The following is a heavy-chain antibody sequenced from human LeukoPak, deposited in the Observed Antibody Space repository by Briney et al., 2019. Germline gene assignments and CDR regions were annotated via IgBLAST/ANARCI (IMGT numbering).Heavy chain of an antibody. Sequence: ASVKVSCKASGFTFTSYYMHWVRQAPGQGLEWMGIINPSGGSTSYAQKFQGRVTMTRDTSTSTVYMELSSLRSEDTAVYYRASGGGSDDYGDPFDYWGQGTLVTVSS. CDR3: ASGGGSDDYGDPFDY. CDR1: GFTFTSYY. J-gene: IGHJ4*02. D-gene: IGHD4-17*01. CDR2: INPSGGST. V-gene: IGHV1-46*01.